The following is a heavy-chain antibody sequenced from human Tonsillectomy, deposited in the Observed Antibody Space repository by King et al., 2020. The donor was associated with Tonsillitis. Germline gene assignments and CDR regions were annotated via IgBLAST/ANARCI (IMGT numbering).Heavy chain of an antibody. D-gene: IGHD2-2*01. Sequence: VQLVESGTEVKKPGASVKVSCKASGYTFTNYGITWVRQAPGQGLEWMGRISASNGNTIYAQKLQGRVTMTTDTSTSTAYMELRSLRSDDTAVYYCARGFCSSISCTADYFDFWGQGTLVTVSS. CDR1: GYTFTNYG. CDR3: ARGFCSSISCTADYFDF. J-gene: IGHJ4*02. V-gene: IGHV1-18*04. CDR2: ISASNGNT.